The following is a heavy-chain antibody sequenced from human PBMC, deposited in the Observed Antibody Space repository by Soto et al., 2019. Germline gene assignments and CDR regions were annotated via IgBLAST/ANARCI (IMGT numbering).Heavy chain of an antibody. CDR2: VYYAGST. Sequence: QVQLQESGPGLVKPSETLSLTCTVSGGSITSFYWSWIRQPPGKGLEWIGYVYYAGSTIYTPALESRVTRSLDTSQNHFSLRLNSVTAADTAVYYCAKSFCSGGACFQFDYWGPGTLATVS. D-gene: IGHD2-15*01. V-gene: IGHV4-59*01. CDR3: AKSFCSGGACFQFDY. CDR1: GGSITSFY. J-gene: IGHJ4*02.